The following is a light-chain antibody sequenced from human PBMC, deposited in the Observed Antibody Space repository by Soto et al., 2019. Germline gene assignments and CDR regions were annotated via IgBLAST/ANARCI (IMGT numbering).Light chain of an antibody. J-gene: IGKJ2*01. Sequence: EIVMTQSPATLSVSPGERATLSCRASQSVSSSLAWYQQKPGQAPRLLIYGASTGATGIPARFSGSGSGTDFSLTISSLQSEDFATYFCQQLYTYPHTFGLGTQLQI. CDR2: GAS. CDR1: QSVSSS. V-gene: IGKV3-15*01. CDR3: QQLYTYPHT.